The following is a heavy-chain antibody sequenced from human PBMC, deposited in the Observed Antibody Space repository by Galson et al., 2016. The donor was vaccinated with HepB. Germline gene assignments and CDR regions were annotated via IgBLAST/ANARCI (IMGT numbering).Heavy chain of an antibody. J-gene: IGHJ4*02. V-gene: IGHV4-31*03. D-gene: IGHD3-10*01. CDR3: ARDRSSGSGNFGY. CDR1: GGSISSGGYY. CDR2: IYHSGST. Sequence: LSFTCTVSGGSISSGGYYWSWIRQHPGKGLEWIGYIYHSGSTYYNPSLKSRVSISVDTSRNQFSLRLSSVTAADTAVYYCARDRSSGSGNFGYWGQGTLVTVSS.